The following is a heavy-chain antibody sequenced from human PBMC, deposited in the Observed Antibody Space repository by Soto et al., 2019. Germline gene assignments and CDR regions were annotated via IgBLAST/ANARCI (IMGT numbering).Heavy chain of an antibody. J-gene: IGHJ4*02. D-gene: IGHD3-10*01. CDR1: GGSFSGYY. CDR3: ARGSQEGIDY. CDR2: INHSGST. Sequence: SETLSLTCAVYGGSFSGYYWSWIRQPPGKGLEWIGEINHSGSTNYNPSLKSRVTISVDTSKNQLSLKLSSVTAADTAVYYCARGSQEGIDYWGQGTLVTVSS. V-gene: IGHV4-34*01.